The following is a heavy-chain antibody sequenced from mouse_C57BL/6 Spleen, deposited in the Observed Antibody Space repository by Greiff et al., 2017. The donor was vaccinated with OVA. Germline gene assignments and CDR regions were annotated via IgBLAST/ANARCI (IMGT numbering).Heavy chain of an antibody. V-gene: IGHV1-76*01. D-gene: IGHD1-1*01. CDR1: GYTFTDYY. CDR3: AREGFNDGRSYDWYFDV. Sequence: VMLVESGAELVRPGASVKLSCKASGYTFTDYYINWVKQRPGQGLEWIARIYPGSGNTYYNEKFKGKATLTAEKSSSTAYMQLSSLTSEDSAVYFCAREGFNDGRSYDWYFDVWGTGTTVTVSS. J-gene: IGHJ1*03. CDR2: IYPGSGNT.